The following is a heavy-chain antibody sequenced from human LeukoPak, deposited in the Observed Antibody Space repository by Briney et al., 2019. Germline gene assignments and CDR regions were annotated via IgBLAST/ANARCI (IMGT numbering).Heavy chain of an antibody. J-gene: IGHJ4*02. CDR1: GFSLRSYW. CDR2: ISGDGSMT. V-gene: IGHV3-74*01. CDR3: ARYSSSSGGASHYFDY. Sequence: GGSLRLSCAVSGFSLRSYWMHLVRQAPGKGLVWVSRISGDGSMTNYAYSVKGRCTISRDNAKNTVYLQMNSLRAEDTAVYYCARYSSSSGGASHYFDYWGQGTLVTVSS. D-gene: IGHD6-6*01.